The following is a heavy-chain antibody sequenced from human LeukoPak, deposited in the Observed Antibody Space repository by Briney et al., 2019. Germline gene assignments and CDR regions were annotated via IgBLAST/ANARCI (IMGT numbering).Heavy chain of an antibody. CDR1: GFTFTSYS. CDR2: ISTSASTI. Sequence: PGGSLRLSCAASGFTFTSYSMNWVRQAPGRGLEWVSYISTSASTIYYADSVKGRFTISRDNAKNSLYLQMNSLKDEDTAVYYCARDLSGWYPLDYWGQGTLVTVSS. CDR3: ARDLSGWYPLDY. V-gene: IGHV3-48*02. D-gene: IGHD6-19*01. J-gene: IGHJ4*02.